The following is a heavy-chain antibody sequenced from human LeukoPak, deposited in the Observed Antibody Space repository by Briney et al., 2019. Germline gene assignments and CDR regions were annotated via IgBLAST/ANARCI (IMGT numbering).Heavy chain of an antibody. CDR1: GFTFSSYE. V-gene: IGHV3-48*03. CDR3: AREGAYSSSSPYFDY. J-gene: IGHJ4*02. Sequence: GSLRLSCAASGFTFSSYEMNWVRQAPGKGLEWVSYISSSGSTIYYADSVKGRFTISRDNAKNSLYLQMNSLRAEDTAVYYCAREGAYSSSSPYFDYWGQGTLVTVSS. CDR2: ISSSGSTI. D-gene: IGHD6-6*01.